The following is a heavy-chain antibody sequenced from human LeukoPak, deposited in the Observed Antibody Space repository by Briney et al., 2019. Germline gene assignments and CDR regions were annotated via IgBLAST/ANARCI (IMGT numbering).Heavy chain of an antibody. Sequence: GASVKVSCKASGYTFTSYYMHWVRQAPGQGLEWMGIINTSGGSTSYAHKFQGRVTMTSDTYTSTASMELSSLRSEDTAAYYCARDSAPIYCSSTSCYTTGNDAFDIWGQGTVVTVSS. J-gene: IGHJ3*02. V-gene: IGHV1-46*03. CDR3: ARDSAPIYCSSTSCYTTGNDAFDI. CDR2: INTSGGST. D-gene: IGHD2-2*02. CDR1: GYTFTSYY.